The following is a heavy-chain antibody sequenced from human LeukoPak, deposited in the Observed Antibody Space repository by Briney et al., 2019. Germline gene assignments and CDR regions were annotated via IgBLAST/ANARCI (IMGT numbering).Heavy chain of an antibody. J-gene: IGHJ4*02. CDR3: ARNKYYYDSSGYYHFDY. CDR2: IIPIFGTA. D-gene: IGHD3-22*01. CDR1: GYTFTGYY. V-gene: IGHV1-69*13. Sequence: SVKVSCKASGYTFTGYYMHWVRQAPGQGLEWMGGIIPIFGTANYAQKFQGRVTITADESTSTAYMELSSLRSEDTAVYYCARNKYYYDSSGYYHFDYWGQGTLVTVSS.